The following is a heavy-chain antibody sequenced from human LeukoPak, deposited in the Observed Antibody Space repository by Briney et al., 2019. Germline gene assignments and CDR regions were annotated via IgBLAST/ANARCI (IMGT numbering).Heavy chain of an antibody. J-gene: IGHJ4*02. Sequence: GGPLRLSCVVSGFTFSDHFLDWVRQAPGKGLGWVGRSRNKAKSYTTEYAASVKGRFTISRDDSKNSLYLQMNSLKTEDTAVYYCVRVGSVAGSDYLDYWGQGTLVTVSS. D-gene: IGHD6-19*01. V-gene: IGHV3-72*01. CDR1: GFTFSDHF. CDR3: VRVGSVAGSDYLDY. CDR2: SRNKAKSYTT.